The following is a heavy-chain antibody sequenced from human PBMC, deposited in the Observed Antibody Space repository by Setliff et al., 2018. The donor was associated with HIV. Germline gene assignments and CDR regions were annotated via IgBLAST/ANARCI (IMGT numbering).Heavy chain of an antibody. J-gene: IGHJ4*02. D-gene: IGHD5-18*01. CDR3: ARIAWYSESTYGHDLYYFDF. CDR1: GGSIYSGAYY. Sequence: SETLSLTCTVSGGSIYSGAYYWAWNRQHPGKGLEWIGHIYYSGDTHYNPSLKSRLTISIDTSVNQFSLKLSSVTAADTAVYFCARIAWYSESTYGHDLYYFDFWGQGSLVTVSS. V-gene: IGHV4-31*03. CDR2: IYYSGDT.